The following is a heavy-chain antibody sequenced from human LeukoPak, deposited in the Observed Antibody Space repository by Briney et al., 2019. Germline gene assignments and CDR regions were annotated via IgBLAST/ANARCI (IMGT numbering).Heavy chain of an antibody. Sequence: PGGPLRLSCAASGLTINTFTMNWLPQAPGKGLEWVSTIRGAEGGTYYADSVKGRFTISRDNFENTLYLQMNYLREEDTALYYCAKAFSSGWSPFDYWGQGALVTVSS. CDR3: AKAFSSGWSPFDY. D-gene: IGHD6-19*01. CDR1: GLTINTFT. V-gene: IGHV3-23*01. J-gene: IGHJ4*02. CDR2: IRGAEGGT.